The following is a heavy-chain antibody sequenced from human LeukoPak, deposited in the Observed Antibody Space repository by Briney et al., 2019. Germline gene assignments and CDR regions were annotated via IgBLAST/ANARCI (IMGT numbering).Heavy chain of an antibody. Sequence: GEPLKISCKGSGYTSTNYWIGWVRQMAGKGLEWMGIIYPDDSDTRYSPSFQGQVTISVGKSIRIAYLQWSSLKASDTAMYYCAMSANCGGDCYSYYFDHWGQGTLVTVSP. CDR1: GYTSTNYW. J-gene: IGHJ4*02. CDR2: IYPDDSDT. V-gene: IGHV5-51*01. D-gene: IGHD2-21*02. CDR3: AMSANCGGDCYSYYFDH.